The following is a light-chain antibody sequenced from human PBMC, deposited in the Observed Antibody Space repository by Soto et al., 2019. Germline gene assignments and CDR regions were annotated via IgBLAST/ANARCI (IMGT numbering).Light chain of an antibody. CDR2: GAS. CDR1: QSVSSSY. CDR3: QQYGSSPLT. Sequence: IVLTPAPGPLSLSPVERTTLSCRASQSVSSSYLAWYQQKPGLAPRLLIYGASSRASGIPDRFSGSGSGTDFTLTISRLEPEDFAVYYCQQYGSSPLTFGGGTKVDIK. J-gene: IGKJ4*01. V-gene: IGKV3-20*01.